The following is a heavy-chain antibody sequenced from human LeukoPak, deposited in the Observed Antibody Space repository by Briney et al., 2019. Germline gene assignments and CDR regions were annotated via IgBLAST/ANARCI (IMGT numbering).Heavy chain of an antibody. Sequence: GGSLRLSCAASGFTFSSYAMSWGRQAPGKGLEWVSGISASGGSTYYADSVKGRFTISRDNSKNTLYLQMNSLRAEDTAVYYCAKDPRMGGWSGYYSYWGQGTLVTVSS. V-gene: IGHV3-23*01. D-gene: IGHD3-3*01. J-gene: IGHJ4*02. CDR3: AKDPRMGGWSGYYSY. CDR1: GFTFSSYA. CDR2: ISASGGST.